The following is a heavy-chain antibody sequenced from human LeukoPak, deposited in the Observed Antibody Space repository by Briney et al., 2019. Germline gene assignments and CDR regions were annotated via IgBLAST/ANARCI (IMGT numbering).Heavy chain of an antibody. V-gene: IGHV3-11*01. Sequence: GGSLRLSCAASGFTFSDYYMSWIRQAPGKGLEWVSYISSSGSTIYYADSVKGRFTISRDNAKNSLYLQMNSLRAEDTAVYYRARDLAPYYDILTGYSYWGQGTLATVSS. J-gene: IGHJ4*02. CDR3: ARDLAPYYDILTGYSY. D-gene: IGHD3-9*01. CDR1: GFTFSDYY. CDR2: ISSSGSTI.